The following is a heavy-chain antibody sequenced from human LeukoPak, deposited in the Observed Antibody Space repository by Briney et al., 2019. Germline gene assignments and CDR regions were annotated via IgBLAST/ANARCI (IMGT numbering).Heavy chain of an antibody. J-gene: IGHJ4*02. CDR2: VNPNSGGT. V-gene: IGHV1-2*04. Sequence: ASVKVSCKASGYTFTGYYMHWVRQAPGQGLEWMGWVNPNSGGTNYAQKFQGWVTMTRDTSISTAYMELSRLRSDDTAVYYCARGHQLGYCSSTSCLYYFDYWGQGTLVTVSS. CDR1: GYTFTGYY. D-gene: IGHD2-2*01. CDR3: ARGHQLGYCSSTSCLYYFDY.